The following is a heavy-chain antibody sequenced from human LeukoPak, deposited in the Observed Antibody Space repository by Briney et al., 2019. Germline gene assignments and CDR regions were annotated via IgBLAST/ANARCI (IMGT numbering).Heavy chain of an antibody. CDR3: ARGYYDSSGYYYGAFDY. CDR1: GYTFTSYY. J-gene: IGHJ4*02. CDR2: INPSGGST. D-gene: IGHD3-22*01. V-gene: IGHV1-46*01. Sequence: GASVKVSCKASGYTFTSYYMHWVRQAPGQGLEWMGIINPSGGSTSYAQKFQGRVTITTDESTSTAYMELSSLRSEDTAVYYCARGYYDSSGYYYGAFDYWGQGTLVTVSS.